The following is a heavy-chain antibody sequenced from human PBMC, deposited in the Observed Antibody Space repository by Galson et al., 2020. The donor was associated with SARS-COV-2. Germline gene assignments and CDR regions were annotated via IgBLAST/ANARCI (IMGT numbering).Heavy chain of an antibody. J-gene: IGHJ4*02. CDR2: VHQGGST. CDR3: ARAKGALVTRPLYFDN. CDR1: GGSLNGYS. Sequence: SQASETLSLTCAVYGGSLNGYSWSWIRQPPGKRLEWIGDVHQGGSTSYNPSLQGRVVVSLDTSKNQVSLHLSAVTAADTAVYFCARAKGALVTRPLYFDNWGQGTLVTVAS. D-gene: IGHD2-21*02. V-gene: IGHV4-34*01.